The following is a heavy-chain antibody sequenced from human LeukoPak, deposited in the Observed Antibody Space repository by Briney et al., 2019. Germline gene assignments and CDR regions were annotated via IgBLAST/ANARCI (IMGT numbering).Heavy chain of an antibody. Sequence: GGSLRLSCAASGFTFSSYAMHWVRQAPGKGLEWVAVISYDGGNKYYADSVKGRFTISRDNSKNTLYLQMNSLRAEDTAVYYCARLSGYSGYDPTGVDYWGQGTLVTVSS. CDR2: ISYDGGNK. CDR1: GFTFSSYA. CDR3: ARLSGYSGYDPTGVDY. J-gene: IGHJ4*02. V-gene: IGHV3-30*04. D-gene: IGHD5-12*01.